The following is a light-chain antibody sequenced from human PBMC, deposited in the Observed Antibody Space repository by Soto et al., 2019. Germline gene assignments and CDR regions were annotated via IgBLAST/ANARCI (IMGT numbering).Light chain of an antibody. CDR1: QSVSSN. J-gene: IGKJ3*01. Sequence: EIVMTQYPATLSVSPGERATLSCRASQSVSSNLAWYQQKPGQAPRLLIYGASTRATGIPARFSGSGSGTEFTLTISSLQSEDFAVYYCQQYNTWPFTFGPGTKVDIK. CDR2: GAS. CDR3: QQYNTWPFT. V-gene: IGKV3-15*01.